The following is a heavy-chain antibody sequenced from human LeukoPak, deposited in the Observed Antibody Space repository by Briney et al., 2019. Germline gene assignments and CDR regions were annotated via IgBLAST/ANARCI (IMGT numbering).Heavy chain of an antibody. Sequence: GGSLRLSCAASGFTFSSYWMSWVRQAPGKGLEWVANIKQDGSEKYYVDSVKGRFTISRDNAKNSLYLQMNSLRAEDTAVYYCARDCPGIAAAAPRYWGQGTLVTVSS. D-gene: IGHD6-13*01. V-gene: IGHV3-7*03. J-gene: IGHJ4*02. CDR1: GFTFSSYW. CDR3: ARDCPGIAAAAPRY. CDR2: IKQDGSEK.